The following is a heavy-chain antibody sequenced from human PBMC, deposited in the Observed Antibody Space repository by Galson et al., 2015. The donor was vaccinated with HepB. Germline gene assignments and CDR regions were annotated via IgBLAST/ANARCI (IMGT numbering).Heavy chain of an antibody. J-gene: IGHJ2*01. V-gene: IGHV3-48*02. D-gene: IGHD5-18*01. CDR2: ISTTGTTI. CDR3: VRVAVDTTIFRGYWYFDL. CDR1: GFTFRSYT. Sequence: SLRLSCAASGFTFRSYTMNWVRQAPGKKMEWVSYISTTGTTIYYADSVKGRFTISRDNAENSVFLQMDSLRNEDTAVYYCVRVAVDTTIFRGYWYFDLWGRGNRVTVSS.